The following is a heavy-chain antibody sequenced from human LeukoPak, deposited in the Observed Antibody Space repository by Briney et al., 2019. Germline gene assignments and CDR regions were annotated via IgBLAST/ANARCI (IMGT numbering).Heavy chain of an antibody. CDR1: GFTFSSYG. Sequence: AGGSLRLSCAASGFTFSSYGMHWVRQAPGKGLEWVAVIWYDGSNKYYADSVKGRFTISRDNSKNTLYLQMNSLRAEDTAVYYCAISVAGPATFDYWGQGTLVTVSS. CDR2: IWYDGSNK. V-gene: IGHV3-33*01. J-gene: IGHJ4*02. CDR3: AISVAGPATFDY. D-gene: IGHD6-19*01.